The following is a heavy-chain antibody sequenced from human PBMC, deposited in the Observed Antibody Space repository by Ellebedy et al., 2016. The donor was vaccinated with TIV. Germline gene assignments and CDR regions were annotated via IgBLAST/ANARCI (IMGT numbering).Heavy chain of an antibody. D-gene: IGHD4-17*01. Sequence: AASVKVSCKASGYTFTGYYLHWVRQAPGQGLEWMGWINCNSGGTKYAQEFQGWVTMTRDTSISTVYMELSRLRSDDTAVYYCARDRATVATPYFDYWGQGTLVTGPS. CDR2: INCNSGGT. J-gene: IGHJ4*02. CDR1: GYTFTGYY. CDR3: ARDRATVATPYFDY. V-gene: IGHV1-2*04.